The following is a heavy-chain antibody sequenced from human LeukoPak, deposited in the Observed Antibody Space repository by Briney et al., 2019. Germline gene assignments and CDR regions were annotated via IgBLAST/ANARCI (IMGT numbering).Heavy chain of an antibody. CDR2: INHSGST. CDR3: ARGYSSGWYDY. J-gene: IGHJ4*02. D-gene: IGHD6-19*01. V-gene: IGHV4-34*01. Sequence: PSETLSLTCAVYGGSFSGYYWSWIRQPPGKGLEWIGEINHSGSTNYNPSLKSRVTIPVDTSKNQFSLNLSSVTAADTAVYYCARGYSSGWYDYWGQGTLVTVSS. CDR1: GGSFSGYY.